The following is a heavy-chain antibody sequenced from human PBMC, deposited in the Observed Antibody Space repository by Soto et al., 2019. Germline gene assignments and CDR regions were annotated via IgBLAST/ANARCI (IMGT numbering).Heavy chain of an antibody. CDR1: GFTFTSSA. CDR2: IVVGSGNT. J-gene: IGHJ3*02. D-gene: IGHD2-21*02. CDR3: AALSLGFVVVTAIGADAFDI. Sequence: ASVKVSCKASGFTFTSSAVQWVRQARGQRLEWIGWIVVGSGNTNYAQKFQERVTITRDMSTSTAYMELSSLRSEDTAVYYCAALSLGFVVVTAIGADAFDIWGQGTMVTVSS. V-gene: IGHV1-58*01.